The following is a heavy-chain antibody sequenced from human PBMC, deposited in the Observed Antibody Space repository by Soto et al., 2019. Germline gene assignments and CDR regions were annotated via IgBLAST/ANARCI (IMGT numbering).Heavy chain of an antibody. CDR1: GFTFSDYY. V-gene: IGHV3-11*05. CDR2: ISSSSSYT. D-gene: IGHD3-9*01. CDR3: ARAPMGYDILTGYYKPYYFDY. J-gene: IGHJ4*02. Sequence: GGSLRLSCAASGFTFSDYYMSWIRQAPGKGLKWVSYISSSSSYTNYADSVKGRFTISRDNAKNSLYLQMNSLRAEDTAVYYCARAPMGYDILTGYYKPYYFDYWGQGTLVTVSS.